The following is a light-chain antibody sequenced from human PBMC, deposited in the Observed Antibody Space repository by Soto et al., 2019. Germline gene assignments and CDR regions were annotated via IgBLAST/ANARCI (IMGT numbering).Light chain of an antibody. CDR2: GAS. CDR1: QSVSST. J-gene: IGKJ2*01. CDR3: QQYNNWPYT. V-gene: IGKV3-15*01. Sequence: EIVMTQSPATLSVSPGERATLSCRASQSVSSTLAWLQQKPGQAPRLLIYGASTRATGIPARFSGSGSGTEFTLTISSLQSEDFAVYYCQQYNNWPYTFGQGTKLEIK.